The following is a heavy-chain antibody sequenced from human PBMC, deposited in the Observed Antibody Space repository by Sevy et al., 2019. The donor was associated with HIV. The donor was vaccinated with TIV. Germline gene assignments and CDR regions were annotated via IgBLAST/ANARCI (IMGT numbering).Heavy chain of an antibody. CDR2: IGTAGDT. CDR1: GFTFSSYD. D-gene: IGHD3-22*01. J-gene: IGHJ4*02. V-gene: IGHV3-13*01. CDR3: ARGYYDSSGSIAPYYFDY. Sequence: GGSLRLSCAASGFTFSSYDMHWVRQATGKGLEWVSAIGTAGDTHYPGSVKGRFTISRENAKNSLYLQMNSLRAGDTAVYYCARGYYDSSGSIAPYYFDYWGQGTLVTVSS.